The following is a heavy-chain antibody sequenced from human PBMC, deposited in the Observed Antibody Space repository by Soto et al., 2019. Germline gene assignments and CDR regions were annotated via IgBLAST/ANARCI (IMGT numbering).Heavy chain of an antibody. J-gene: IGHJ6*02. CDR3: ARGPQWELVYGMDV. V-gene: IGHV3-21*01. CDR2: ISSSSSYI. Sequence: PGGSLGLSCAASGFTVSSYSMNWVRQAPGKGLEWVSSISSSSSYIYYADSVKGRFTISRDNAKNSLYLQMNSLRAEDTAVYYCARGPQWELVYGMDVWGQGTTVTVSS. D-gene: IGHD1-26*01. CDR1: GFTVSSYS.